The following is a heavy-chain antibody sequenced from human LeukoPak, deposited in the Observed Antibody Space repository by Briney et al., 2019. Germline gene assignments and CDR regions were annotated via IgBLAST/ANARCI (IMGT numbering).Heavy chain of an antibody. CDR2: ISHDGSTK. D-gene: IGHD3-16*01. V-gene: IGHV3-30*03. J-gene: IGHJ4*02. Sequence: PGGSLRLSCAASGFTFRSYSMHWVRQAPGKGLDWVAVISHDGSTKYHADSVKGRFTISRDNSKNTLYLQMNSLRAEDTAVYYCARDQVWGEFDYWGQGTLVTVSS. CDR3: ARDQVWGEFDY. CDR1: GFTFRSYS.